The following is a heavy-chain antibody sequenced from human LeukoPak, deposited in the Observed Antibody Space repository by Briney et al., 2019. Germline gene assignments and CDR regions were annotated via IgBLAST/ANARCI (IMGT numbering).Heavy chain of an antibody. J-gene: IGHJ4*02. CDR1: GFTFSSYN. D-gene: IGHD1-26*01. CDR3: ARDALVVGSYYSRYFDY. V-gene: IGHV3-21*01. Sequence: GGSLRLSCAASGFTFSSYNMNWVRQAPGKGPEWVSSISSSSSYIYYADSVKGRFTISRDNAKNSLYLQMNSLRAEDTAVYYCARDALVVGSYYSRYFDYWGQGTLVTVSS. CDR2: ISSSSSYI.